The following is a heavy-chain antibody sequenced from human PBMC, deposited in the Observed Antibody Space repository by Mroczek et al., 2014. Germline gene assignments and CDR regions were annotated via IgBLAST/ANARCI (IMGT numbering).Heavy chain of an antibody. CDR1: GYTFTSYG. V-gene: IGHV1-18*01. Sequence: QVQLQESGAEVKKPGASVKVSCKASGYTFTSYGISWVRQAPGQGLEWMGWISAYNGNTNYAQKLQGRVTMTTDTSTSTAYMELRSLRSDDTAVYYCARSTKSYSSSWYETLRSPNYYYMDVWGKGT. D-gene: IGHD6-13*01. CDR3: ARSTKSYSSSWYETLRSPNYYYMDV. J-gene: IGHJ6*03. CDR2: ISAYNGNT.